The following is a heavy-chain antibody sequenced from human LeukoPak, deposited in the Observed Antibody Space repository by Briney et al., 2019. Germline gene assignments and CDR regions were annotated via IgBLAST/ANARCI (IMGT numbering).Heavy chain of an antibody. CDR2: IIPIFGTV. Sequence: SVKVSCKASGGTFSSYAISWVRQAPGQGLEWMGRIIPIFGTVNYAQKFQGRVTGTTDASTTTAYMRLSSLRSEDTAVYYCARGYYYDSSGYYTPVYYFDYWGQGTLVTVSS. CDR1: GGTFSSYA. J-gene: IGHJ4*02. D-gene: IGHD3-22*01. V-gene: IGHV1-69*05. CDR3: ARGYYYDSSGYYTPVYYFDY.